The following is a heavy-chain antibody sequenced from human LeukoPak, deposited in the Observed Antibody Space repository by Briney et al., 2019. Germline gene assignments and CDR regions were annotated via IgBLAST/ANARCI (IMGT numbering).Heavy chain of an antibody. CDR2: INHSGST. Sequence: ASETLSLTCAVYGGSFSGYYWSWIRQPPGKGLEWTGEINHSGSTNYNPSLKSRVTISVDTSKNQFSLKLSSVTAADTAVYYCARSGWRFPPYFDYWGQGTLVTVSS. J-gene: IGHJ4*02. CDR3: ARSGWRFPPYFDY. D-gene: IGHD3-3*01. V-gene: IGHV4-34*01. CDR1: GGSFSGYY.